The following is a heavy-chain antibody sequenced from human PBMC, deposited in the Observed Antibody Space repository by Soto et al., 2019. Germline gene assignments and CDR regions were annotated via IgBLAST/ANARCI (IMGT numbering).Heavy chain of an antibody. D-gene: IGHD5-18*01. Sequence: SETLSLTCTVSGGSISSGGYYWSWIRQHPGKGLEWIGYIYYSGSTYYNPSLKSRVTISVDTSKNQFSLKLSSVTAADTAVYYCARGIQWGMVTVDPWGQGTLVTVSS. CDR3: ARGIQWGMVTVDP. CDR2: IYYSGST. J-gene: IGHJ5*02. V-gene: IGHV4-31*03. CDR1: GGSISSGGYY.